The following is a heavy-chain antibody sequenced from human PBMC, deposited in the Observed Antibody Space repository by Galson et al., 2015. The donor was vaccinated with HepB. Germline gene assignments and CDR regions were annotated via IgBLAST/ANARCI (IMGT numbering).Heavy chain of an antibody. D-gene: IGHD3-3*01. Sequence: SVKVSCKASGYIFSGYYMHWVRQAPGQGLEWMGWINPNSGGTKYGQKFQGRVTMTRDTSISTAYMELSRLRSDDTAVYYCARSRRNTIFGVVYDYWGQGTLVTVSS. J-gene: IGHJ4*02. CDR3: ARSRRNTIFGVVYDY. CDR2: INPNSGGT. CDR1: GYIFSGYY. V-gene: IGHV1-2*02.